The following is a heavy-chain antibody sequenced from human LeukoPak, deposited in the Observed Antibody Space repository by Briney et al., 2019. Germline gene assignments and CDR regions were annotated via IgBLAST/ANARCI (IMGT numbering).Heavy chain of an antibody. CDR3: ARDPYCSTITCPAYFDY. Sequence: ASVKVSCKASGYTFTGYYMHWVRQAPGQGLEWMGWINPNSGGTNYAQKFQGWVTMTRDTSISTAYMELSRLRSDDTAVYYCARDPYCSTITCPAYFDYWGQGTLVTVSS. CDR2: INPNSGGT. J-gene: IGHJ4*02. V-gene: IGHV1-2*04. D-gene: IGHD2-2*01. CDR1: GYTFTGYY.